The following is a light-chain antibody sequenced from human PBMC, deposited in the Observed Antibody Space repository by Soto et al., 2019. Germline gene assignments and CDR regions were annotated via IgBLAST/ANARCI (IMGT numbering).Light chain of an antibody. CDR1: NSNVGNNT. CDR3: AAWDDGLNGWL. V-gene: IGLV1-44*01. J-gene: IGLJ3*02. Sequence: VLTQPPSASGTTGQRVTISCSGSNSNVGNNTVNWYQQFPGTSPRLLIEANNQRASGVPDRFSGSKSANSASLAISGLKSEDEADYYCAAWDDGLNGWLLGGGTKVTVL. CDR2: ANN.